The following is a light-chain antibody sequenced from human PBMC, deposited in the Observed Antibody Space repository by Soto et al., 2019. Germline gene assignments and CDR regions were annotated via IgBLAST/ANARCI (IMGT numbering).Light chain of an antibody. Sequence: EIVLTQSPGTLSLSPGERATLSCRASQGVSSSYLAWYQQKPGQAPRLLIYGASSRSTGIPDRFSGSGSGTDFPLTMSRLEPEDVAVYYCHQHGAFGKGTQVEIK. CDR2: GAS. V-gene: IGKV3-20*01. CDR3: HQHGA. CDR1: QGVSSSY. J-gene: IGKJ1*01.